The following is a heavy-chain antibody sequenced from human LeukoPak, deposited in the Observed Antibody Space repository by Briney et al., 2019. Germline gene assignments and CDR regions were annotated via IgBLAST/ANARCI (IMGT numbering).Heavy chain of an antibody. J-gene: IGHJ3*02. CDR2: ISSSSSTI. CDR1: EFTFSSYA. Sequence: GGSLRLSCAASEFTFSSYAMNWVRQAPGKGLEWVSYISSSSSTIYYADSVKGRFTISRDNAKNSLYLQMNSLRVEDTAVYYCARAPYSADSSATPPAFDIWGQGTMVTVSS. D-gene: IGHD3-22*01. V-gene: IGHV3-48*01. CDR3: ARAPYSADSSATPPAFDI.